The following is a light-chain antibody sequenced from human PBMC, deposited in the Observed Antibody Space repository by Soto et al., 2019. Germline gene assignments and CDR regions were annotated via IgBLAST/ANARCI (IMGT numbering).Light chain of an antibody. V-gene: IGKV3-20*01. CDR3: QQYETSPRT. Sequence: EIVLTQSPGTLSLSPGXRTTLSCRASQSVSSNFLDWYQQKPGQAPRLLIYGASGRATGIPDRFSGSGSGTDFTLTISRLEPEDFAVYYCQQYETSPRTFGQGTKVDIK. CDR2: GAS. CDR1: QSVSSNF. J-gene: IGKJ1*01.